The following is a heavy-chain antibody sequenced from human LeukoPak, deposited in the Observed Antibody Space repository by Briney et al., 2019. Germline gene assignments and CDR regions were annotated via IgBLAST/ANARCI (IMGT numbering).Heavy chain of an antibody. CDR3: ARDRDYLTDR. J-gene: IGHJ5*02. CDR2: IYYSGST. CDR1: GGSISSGDYY. V-gene: IGHV4-30-4*01. D-gene: IGHD4-17*01. Sequence: SETLSLTCTVSGGSISSGDYYWSWIRQHPGKGLEWIGYIYYSGSTYYNPSLKSRVTISVDTSKNQFSLKLSSVTAADTAVYYCARDRDYLTDRWARETVLTVSS.